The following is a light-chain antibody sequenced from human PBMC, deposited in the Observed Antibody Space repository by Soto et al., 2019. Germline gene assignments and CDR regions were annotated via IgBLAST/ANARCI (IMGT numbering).Light chain of an antibody. CDR3: SSYTSSSTVI. V-gene: IGLV2-14*03. CDR2: DVD. CDR1: SSDVGGYNY. Sequence: QSVLTQPASISGSPGQSITISCTGTSSDVGGYNYVSWYQQYPGKAPKLMIYDVDNRPSGVSNRFSGSKSGKTASLTISGLQAEDEADYYCSSYTSSSTVIFGGGTKLPS. J-gene: IGLJ2*01.